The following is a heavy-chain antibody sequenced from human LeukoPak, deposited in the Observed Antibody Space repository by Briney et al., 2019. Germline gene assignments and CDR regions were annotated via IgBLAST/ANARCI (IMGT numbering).Heavy chain of an antibody. Sequence: TSETLSLTCAVYGGSFSGYYWSWILQPPGKGLEWIGEINHSGSTNYNPSLKSRVTISVDTSKNQFSLKPSSVTAADTAVYYCARGDIVVVVAATRTAFDYWGQGTLVTVSS. V-gene: IGHV4-34*01. J-gene: IGHJ4*02. CDR3: ARGDIVVVVAATRTAFDY. D-gene: IGHD2-15*01. CDR2: INHSGST. CDR1: GGSFSGYY.